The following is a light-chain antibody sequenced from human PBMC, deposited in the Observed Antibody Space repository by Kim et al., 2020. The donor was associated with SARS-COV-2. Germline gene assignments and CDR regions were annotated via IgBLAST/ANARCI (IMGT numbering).Light chain of an antibody. V-gene: IGKV1-33*01. Sequence: DIQMTQSPSSLSASVGDRVTITCQASQDIKNQLNWYQQKLGKAPKLLIYDASNLETGVPSRFSGSGSGTNFSLIISSLQPEDFAMYYCQLYNNVPPWTFGQGTKVDIK. CDR2: DAS. CDR1: QDIKNQ. CDR3: QLYNNVPPWT. J-gene: IGKJ1*01.